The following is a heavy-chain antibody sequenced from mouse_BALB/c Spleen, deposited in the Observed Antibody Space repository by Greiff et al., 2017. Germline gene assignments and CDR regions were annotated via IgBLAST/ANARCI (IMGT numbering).Heavy chain of an antibody. D-gene: IGHD5-5*01. CDR2: IRSGGGNT. CDR1: GFLFCGIT. Sequence: LVGLGGGLLNPGGPLKPPFAPLGFLFCGITLLWVCQTPGKGLEWVATIRSGGGNTYYPDSVKGRFTISRDNAKNNLYLQMSSLRSEDTALYYCARYRDYHYFDYWGQGTTLTVSS. V-gene: IGHV5-9*03. J-gene: IGHJ2*01. CDR3: ARYRDYHYFDY.